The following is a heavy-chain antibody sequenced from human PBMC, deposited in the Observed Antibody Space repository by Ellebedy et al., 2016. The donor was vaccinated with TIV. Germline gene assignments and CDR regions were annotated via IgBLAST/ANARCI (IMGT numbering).Heavy chain of an antibody. J-gene: IGHJ4*02. V-gene: IGHV4-39*01. CDR3: ARHKGVVVMGFDF. CDR2: NYSSGDT. CDR1: GGSILRSSSYY. Sequence: MPSETLSLTCSFSGGSILRSSSYYWGWIRQPPGQGLVWIGNNYSSGDTYDKPSPKSRVTISVDPSKNQFSLELSSVTAADTAVYYCARHKGVVVMGFDFWGQGILVTVSS. D-gene: IGHD3-16*02.